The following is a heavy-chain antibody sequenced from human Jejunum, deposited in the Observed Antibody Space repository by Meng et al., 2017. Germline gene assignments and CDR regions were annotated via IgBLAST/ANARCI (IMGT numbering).Heavy chain of an antibody. V-gene: IGHV1-2*02. CDR2: INPNSGST. D-gene: IGHD2/OR15-2a*01. CDR3: ARDSFLLS. CDR1: GYTFTKYF. J-gene: IGHJ5*01. Sequence: ASVKVSCKASGYTFTKYFIHWVRQAPGQGLEWMGWINPNSGSTNYAQKFQGRVTMTRDTSITTAYMELSSLRSDDTAVYYCARDSFLLSWGHGTLVTGAS.